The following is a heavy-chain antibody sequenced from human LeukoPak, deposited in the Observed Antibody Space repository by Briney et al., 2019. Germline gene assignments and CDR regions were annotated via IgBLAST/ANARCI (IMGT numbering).Heavy chain of an antibody. J-gene: IGHJ4*02. CDR1: GFTFSSYA. CDR3: GRDWKCDY. D-gene: IGHD1-1*01. Sequence: GGSLRLSCAASGFTFSSYAMSWVRQAPGKGLEWVSAISDDGSDTKYAESVKGRFTISRDNSRNRLYLQMNSLRVEGTAIYYCGRDWKCDYWGQGILVTVSS. CDR2: ISDDGSDT. V-gene: IGHV3-23*01.